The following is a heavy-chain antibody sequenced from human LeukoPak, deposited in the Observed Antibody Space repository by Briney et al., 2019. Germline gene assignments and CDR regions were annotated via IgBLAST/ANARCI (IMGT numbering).Heavy chain of an antibody. CDR2: ISSSSSTI. Sequence: PGGSLRLSCAASGFTFSSYSMNWVRQAPGKGLEWVSYISSSSSTIYYADSVKGRFTISRDNAKNSLYLQMNSLRAEDTALYYCARDLSYDYVWGSYRPNWFDPWGQGTLVTVSS. J-gene: IGHJ5*02. V-gene: IGHV3-48*04. CDR3: ARDLSYDYVWGSYRPNWFDP. CDR1: GFTFSSYS. D-gene: IGHD3-16*02.